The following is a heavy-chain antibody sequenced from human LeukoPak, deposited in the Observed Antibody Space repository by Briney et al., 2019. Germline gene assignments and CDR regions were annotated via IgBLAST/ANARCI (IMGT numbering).Heavy chain of an antibody. J-gene: IGHJ5*02. CDR1: GFTFSSYA. Sequence: GGSLRLSCAASGFTFSSYAMSWVRQAPGKGLEWVSAISGSGGSTYYADSVKGRFTISRDNAKNSLYLQMNSLRAEDTAVYYCARNAVSYYDILPGYNWFDPWGQGTLVTVSS. D-gene: IGHD3-9*01. V-gene: IGHV3-23*01. CDR2: ISGSGGST. CDR3: ARNAVSYYDILPGYNWFDP.